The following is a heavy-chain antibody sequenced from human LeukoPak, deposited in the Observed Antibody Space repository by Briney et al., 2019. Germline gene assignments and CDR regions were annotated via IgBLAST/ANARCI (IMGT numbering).Heavy chain of an antibody. Sequence: PSETLSLTCTVSGGSINSYYWSWIRQPAGKGLEWIGRIYTSGSTNYNPSLKSRVTISVDTSKNQFSLKLSSVTAADTAVYYCARTRWLQLYFDYWGQGTLVTVSS. D-gene: IGHD5-24*01. J-gene: IGHJ4*02. V-gene: IGHV4-4*07. CDR3: ARTRWLQLYFDY. CDR2: IYTSGST. CDR1: GGSINSYY.